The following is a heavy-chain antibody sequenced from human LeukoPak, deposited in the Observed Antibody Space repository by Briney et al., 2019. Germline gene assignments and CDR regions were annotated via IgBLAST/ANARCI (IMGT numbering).Heavy chain of an antibody. CDR1: GFTFSNYW. V-gene: IGHV3-7*01. CDR2: IKQDGSEK. CDR3: ARVLARRVVIIGYFDY. J-gene: IGHJ4*02. Sequence: GGSLRLSCAASGFTFSNYWMTWVRQAPGKGLEWVANIKQDGSEKFYVDSVEGRFTISRDNAKNSLYLQMSSLRAEDTAVYYCARVLARRVVIIGYFDYWGQGTLVTVSS. D-gene: IGHD3-3*01.